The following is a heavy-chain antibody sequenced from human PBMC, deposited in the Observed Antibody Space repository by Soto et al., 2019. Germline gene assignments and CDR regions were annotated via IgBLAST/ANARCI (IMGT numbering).Heavy chain of an antibody. D-gene: IGHD3-22*01. CDR1: GFTFSSYS. CDR3: ARDFSGPNYYDSSGYYRYV. CDR2: ISSSSSYI. J-gene: IGHJ6*02. Sequence: GGSLRLSCAASGFTFSSYSMNWVRQAPGKGLEWVSSISSSSSYIYYADSVKGRFTISRDNAKNSLYLQMNSLRAEDTAVYYCARDFSGPNYYDSSGYYRYVWGQGTTVTVSS. V-gene: IGHV3-21*01.